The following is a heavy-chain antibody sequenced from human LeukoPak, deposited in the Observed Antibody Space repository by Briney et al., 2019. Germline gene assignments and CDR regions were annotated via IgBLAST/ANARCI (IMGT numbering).Heavy chain of an antibody. D-gene: IGHD3-10*01. J-gene: IGHJ6*03. CDR1: GGTFSSYA. Sequence: SVTVSCKASGGTFSSYAISWVRQAPGQGLEWMGRIIPIFGTANYAQKFQGRVTITTDESTSTAYMELSSLRSEDTAVYYCASNYGSGSYVYYYMDVWGKGTTVTVSS. CDR3: ASNYGSGSYVYYYMDV. CDR2: IIPIFGTA. V-gene: IGHV1-69*05.